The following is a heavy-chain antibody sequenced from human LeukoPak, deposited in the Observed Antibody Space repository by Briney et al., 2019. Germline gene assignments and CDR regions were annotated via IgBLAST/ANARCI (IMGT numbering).Heavy chain of an antibody. CDR2: INPSGGST. V-gene: IGHV1-46*01. J-gene: IGHJ4*02. CDR3: ARGASSSSWLYSYYFDY. CDR1: GYTFTSYY. D-gene: IGHD6-13*01. Sequence: GASVKVSCKASGYTFTSYYMHWVRQAPGQGLEWMGIINPSGGSTSYAQKFQGRVTMTRDMSTRTVYMELSSLRSEDTAVYYCARGASSSSWLYSYYFDYWGQGTLVTVSS.